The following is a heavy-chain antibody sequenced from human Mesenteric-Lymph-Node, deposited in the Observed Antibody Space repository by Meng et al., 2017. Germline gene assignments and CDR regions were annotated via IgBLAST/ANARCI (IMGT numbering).Heavy chain of an antibody. CDR3: ARERGTITRVRGDVDY. Sequence: GESLKISCTTSGFIFGDYAMAWFRRAPGKGLEWVGFIRAKAFGGTTEYAASAKGRFFISRDDSKSTTYLETNSLKTDDTAVYYCARERGTITRVRGDVDYWGQGTLVTVSS. CDR2: IRAKAFGGTT. CDR1: GFIFGDYA. J-gene: IGHJ4*02. V-gene: IGHV3-49*03. D-gene: IGHD3-10*01.